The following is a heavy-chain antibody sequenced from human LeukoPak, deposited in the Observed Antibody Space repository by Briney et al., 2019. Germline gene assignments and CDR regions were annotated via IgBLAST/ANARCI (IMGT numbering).Heavy chain of an antibody. Sequence: GGSLRLSCAASGFTFSSHAMYWVRQAPGKGLEWVSAISGNGRDTYYADSVKGRFTISRDNSKNTLYLQMNSLRAEDTAVYYCAKGGISLVRGSMDVWAKGPRSPSP. CDR1: GFTFSSHA. J-gene: IGHJ6*02. V-gene: IGHV3-23*01. D-gene: IGHD3-10*01. CDR3: AKGGISLVRGSMDV. CDR2: ISGNGRDT.